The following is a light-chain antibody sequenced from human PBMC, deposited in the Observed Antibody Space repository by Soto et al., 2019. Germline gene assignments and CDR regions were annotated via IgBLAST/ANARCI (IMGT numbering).Light chain of an antibody. CDR1: QSVSRS. J-gene: IGKJ3*01. V-gene: IGKV3-11*01. CDR3: QQRSNWPLFT. CDR2: DAS. Sequence: EIVLTQSPATLNLSPGERATLSCRASQSVSRSLAWYQQKPGQAPRLLIYDASNRATGIPARFSGSGSGTDFALTISSLEPEDFAVHYCQQRSNWPLFTFGPGTKVDIK.